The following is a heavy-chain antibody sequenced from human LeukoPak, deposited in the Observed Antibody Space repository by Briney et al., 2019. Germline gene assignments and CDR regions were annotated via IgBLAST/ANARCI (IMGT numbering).Heavy chain of an antibody. CDR3: ANRRQGGNRIAAAGTVPDYYYYGMDV. Sequence: GGSLRLSCAASGFTFSTYAMSWVRQAPGKGLEGVSAISGSGGSTYYADSVKGRFTISRDNSKNTLHLQMNSLRAEDTAVYYCANRRQGGNRIAAAGTVPDYYYYGMDVWGQGTTVTVSS. V-gene: IGHV3-23*01. CDR2: ISGSGGST. CDR1: GFTFSTYA. D-gene: IGHD6-13*01. J-gene: IGHJ6*02.